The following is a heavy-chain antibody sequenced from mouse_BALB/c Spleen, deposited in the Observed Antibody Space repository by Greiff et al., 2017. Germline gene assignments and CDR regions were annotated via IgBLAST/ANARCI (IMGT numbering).Heavy chain of an antibody. CDR3: ARDYV. D-gene: IGHD1-1*01. Sequence: QVQLKQSGAELARPGASVKLSCKASGYTFTSYWMQWVKQRPGQGLEWIGAIYPGDGDTRYTQKFKGKATLTADKSSSTAYMQLSSLASEDSAVYYCARDYVWGQGTLVTVSA. V-gene: IGHV1-87*01. CDR1: GYTFTSYW. CDR2: IYPGDGDT. J-gene: IGHJ3*01.